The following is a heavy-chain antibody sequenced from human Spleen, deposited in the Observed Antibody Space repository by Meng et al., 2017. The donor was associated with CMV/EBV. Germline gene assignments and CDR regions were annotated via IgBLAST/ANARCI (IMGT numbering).Heavy chain of an antibody. CDR2: INHSGST. CDR3: ARLRFLEWLSSYYYYYGMDV. V-gene: IGHV4-34*01. Sequence: SETLSLTCAVYGGSFSGYYWSWIRQPPGKGLEWIGEINHSGSTNYNPSLKSRVTISVDTSKNQFSLKLSSVTAADTAVYYCARLRFLEWLSSYYYYYGMDVWGQGTTVTVSS. CDR1: GGSFSGYY. J-gene: IGHJ6*02. D-gene: IGHD3-3*01.